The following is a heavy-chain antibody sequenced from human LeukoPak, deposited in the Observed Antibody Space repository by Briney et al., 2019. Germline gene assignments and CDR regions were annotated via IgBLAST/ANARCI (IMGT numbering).Heavy chain of an antibody. CDR1: GFTFSSYS. CDR2: ISSSSSYI. V-gene: IGHV3-21*01. CDR3: ARVPGYSSGWFDY. D-gene: IGHD6-19*01. Sequence: PGGSLRLSCAASGFTFSSYSMNWVRQAPGKGLEWVSSISSSSSYIYYADSVKGRFTISRDNAKNLLYLQMNSLRAEDTAVYYCARVPGYSSGWFDYWGQGTLVTVSS. J-gene: IGHJ4*02.